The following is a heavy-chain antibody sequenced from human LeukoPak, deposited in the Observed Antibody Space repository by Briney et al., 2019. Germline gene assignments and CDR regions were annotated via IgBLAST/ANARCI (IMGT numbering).Heavy chain of an antibody. V-gene: IGHV3-30-3*01. CDR3: AKDRKLLMSD. Sequence: GGSLRLSCAASGFTFSSYAMHWVRQAPGKGLEWVAVIPYDGSNKYYADSVKGRFTISRDNSKNTLYLQMNSLRAEDTAVYYCAKDRKLLMSDWGQGTLVTVSS. J-gene: IGHJ4*02. D-gene: IGHD1-7*01. CDR1: GFTFSSYA. CDR2: IPYDGSNK.